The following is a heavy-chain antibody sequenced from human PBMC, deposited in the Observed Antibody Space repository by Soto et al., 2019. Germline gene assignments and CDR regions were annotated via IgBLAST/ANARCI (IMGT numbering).Heavy chain of an antibody. V-gene: IGHV5-51*01. CDR2: MYPGDSDT. J-gene: IGHJ4*01. CDR1: GYDFNTNW. Sequence: GESLKISCRGSGYDFNTNWFGWVRQLPGKGLEWVGIMYPGDSDTRYNPSLQGHVTLSADVTVSTAFLQWRSLKTSDTGMYFCSRLPRDCNKTSCYYADHWGHGTQVTVSS. CDR3: SRLPRDCNKTSCYYADH. D-gene: IGHD2-2*01.